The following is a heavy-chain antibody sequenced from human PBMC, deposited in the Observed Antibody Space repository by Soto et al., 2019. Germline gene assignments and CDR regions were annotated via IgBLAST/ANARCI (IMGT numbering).Heavy chain of an antibody. V-gene: IGHV3-30-3*01. CDR1: GFTFSSYA. D-gene: IGHD3-10*01. CDR2: ISYDGSNK. Sequence: RRLSCAASGFTFSSYAMHWVRQAPGKGLEWVAVISYDGSNKYYADSVKGRFTISRDNSKNTLYLQMNSLRAEDTAVYYCARDREVIGNDAFDIWGQGTMVTVSS. CDR3: ARDREVIGNDAFDI. J-gene: IGHJ3*02.